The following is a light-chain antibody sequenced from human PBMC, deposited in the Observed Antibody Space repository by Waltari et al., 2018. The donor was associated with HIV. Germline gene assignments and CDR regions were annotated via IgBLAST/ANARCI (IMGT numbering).Light chain of an antibody. CDR1: QSANRN. Sequence: IVMTQSPGTLSVSSGARVTLSCRASQSANRNLAWYQQRPGQAPTLLIYDASARATGVPARFSGSGSGTEFTLTITSLQSEDFAVYFCQQYNKWPWTFGQGTKVEIE. J-gene: IGKJ1*01. CDR2: DAS. V-gene: IGKV3-15*01. CDR3: QQYNKWPWT.